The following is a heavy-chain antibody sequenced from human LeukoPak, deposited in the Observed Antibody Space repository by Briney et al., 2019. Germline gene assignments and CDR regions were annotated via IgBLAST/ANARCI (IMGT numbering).Heavy chain of an antibody. Sequence: KPGGSLRLSCAASGFTFSSYAMHWVRQAPGKGLEYVSAISSNGGSTYYANFVKGRFTISRDNSKNTLYLQMGSLRAEDMAVYYCARVGIYDILTGYLAYWGQGTLVTVSS. J-gene: IGHJ4*02. V-gene: IGHV3-64*01. CDR3: ARVGIYDILTGYLAY. CDR2: ISSNGGST. CDR1: GFTFSSYA. D-gene: IGHD3-9*01.